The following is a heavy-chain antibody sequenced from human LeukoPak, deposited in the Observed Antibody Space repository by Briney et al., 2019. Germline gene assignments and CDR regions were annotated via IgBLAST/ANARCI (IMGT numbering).Heavy chain of an antibody. J-gene: IGHJ4*02. Sequence: PGGSLRLSCEVSGFTFSRYGMHWVRQAPGKGLEWVSYISGSGSDIKYADSVKGRFSTSRDNADNTLYLQMNSLRAEDMAMYYCSRDPRLVDYWGQGTLVTVSS. CDR1: GFTFSRYG. CDR2: ISGSGSDI. CDR3: SRDPRLVDY. V-gene: IGHV3-21*05.